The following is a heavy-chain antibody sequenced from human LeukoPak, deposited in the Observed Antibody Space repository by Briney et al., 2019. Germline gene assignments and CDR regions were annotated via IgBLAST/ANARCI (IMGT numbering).Heavy chain of an antibody. V-gene: IGHV4-4*07. CDR3: ARVSAAGSYYYYYMDV. J-gene: IGHJ6*03. D-gene: IGHD6-13*01. CDR1: GGSISSYY. Sequence: PSETLSLTCTVSGGSISSYYWRWIRQPAGKGLEWIGRIYTSGSTNYNPSLKSRVTMSVDTSKNQFSLKLSSVTAADTAVYYCARVSAAGSYYYYYMDVWGKGTTVTVSS. CDR2: IYTSGST.